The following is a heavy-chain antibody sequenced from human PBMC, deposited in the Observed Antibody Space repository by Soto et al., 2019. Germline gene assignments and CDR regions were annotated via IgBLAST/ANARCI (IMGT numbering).Heavy chain of an antibody. CDR3: AKHRGGLIAAAGLDY. Sequence: GASVKVSCKASGYTFTSYGISWVRQAPGQGLEWMGWISAYNGNTNYAQKLQGRVTMTTDTSTSTAYMELRSLRSDDTAVYYCAKHRGGLIAAAGLDYWGLGTLVTVSS. D-gene: IGHD6-13*01. CDR2: ISAYNGNT. CDR1: GYTFTSYG. V-gene: IGHV1-18*01. J-gene: IGHJ4*02.